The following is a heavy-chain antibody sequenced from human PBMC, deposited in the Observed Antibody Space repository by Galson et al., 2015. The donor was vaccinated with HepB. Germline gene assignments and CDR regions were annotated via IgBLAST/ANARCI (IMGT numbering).Heavy chain of an antibody. Sequence: SVKVSCKASGYTFTSYGISWVRQAPGQGLEWMGWISAYNGNTNYAQKPQGRVTMTTDTSTSTAYMELRSLRSDDTAVYYCARARQVVTNRYFDYWGQGTLVTVSS. CDR1: GYTFTSYG. CDR3: ARARQVVTNRYFDY. J-gene: IGHJ4*02. V-gene: IGHV1-18*01. CDR2: ISAYNGNT. D-gene: IGHD3-22*01.